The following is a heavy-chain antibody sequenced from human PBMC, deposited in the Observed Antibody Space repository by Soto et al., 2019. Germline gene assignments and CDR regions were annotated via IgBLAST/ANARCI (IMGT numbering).Heavy chain of an antibody. J-gene: IGHJ4*02. V-gene: IGHV3-30*18. CDR2: ISYDGSNK. CDR1: GFTFSNYG. CDR3: AKGIVGATMSLLDY. Sequence: QVQLVESGGGVVQPGRSLRLSCAASGFTFSNYGMHWVRQAPGKGLEWVAVISYDGSNKYYADSVKGRFTISRDNSKNTLYLQMNSLRAEDTAVYYCAKGIVGATMSLLDYCGQGTLVTVSS. D-gene: IGHD1-26*01.